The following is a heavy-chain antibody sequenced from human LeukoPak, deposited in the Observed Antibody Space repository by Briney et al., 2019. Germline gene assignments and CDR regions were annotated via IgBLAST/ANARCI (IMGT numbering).Heavy chain of an antibody. J-gene: IGHJ4*02. CDR1: GFTFSSYW. Sequence: GGSLRLSCAASGFTFSSYWMHWVRQAPGKGLVWVSRINSDGSSTSYADSVKGRFTISRDNAKNTLYLQMNSLRAEDTAVYYCAYHGYSSGWPFDYWGQGTLVTVSS. CDR2: INSDGSST. V-gene: IGHV3-74*01. CDR3: AYHGYSSGWPFDY. D-gene: IGHD6-19*01.